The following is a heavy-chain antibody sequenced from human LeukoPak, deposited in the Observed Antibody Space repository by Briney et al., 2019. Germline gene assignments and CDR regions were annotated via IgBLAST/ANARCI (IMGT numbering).Heavy chain of an antibody. CDR2: IYHSGST. D-gene: IGHD2-15*01. J-gene: IGHJ4*02. V-gene: IGHV4-38-2*02. CDR1: GYSISSGYY. Sequence: SETLSFTCTVSGYSISSGYYWGWIRQPPGKGLEWIGSIYHSGSTYYNPSLKSRVTISVDTSKNQFSLKLSSVTAADTAVYYCARGGDVVVVAAYHFDYWGQGTLVTVSS. CDR3: ARGGDVVVVAAYHFDY.